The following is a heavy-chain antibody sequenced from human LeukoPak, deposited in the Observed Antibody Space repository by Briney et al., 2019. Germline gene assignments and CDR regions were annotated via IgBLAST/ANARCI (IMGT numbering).Heavy chain of an antibody. D-gene: IGHD6-19*01. V-gene: IGHV3-53*04. CDR3: ARSSYSSGWIDDY. Sequence: GGSLRLSCAASGFTVSSNYMSWVRQAPGKGLEWVSVIYSGGSTYYADSVKGRSTISRHNSKNTLYLQMNSLRAEDTAVYYCARSSYSSGWIDDYWGQGTLVTVSS. CDR2: IYSGGST. CDR1: GFTVSSNY. J-gene: IGHJ4*02.